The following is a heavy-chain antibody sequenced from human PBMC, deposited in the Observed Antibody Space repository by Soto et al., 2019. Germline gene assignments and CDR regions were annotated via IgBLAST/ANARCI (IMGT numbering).Heavy chain of an antibody. Sequence: ASVKVSCKASGYTFTSYGISWVRQAPGQGLEWMGWISAYNGNTNYAQKLQGRVTMTTDTSTSTAYMELRSLRSDDTAVYYCARVPLIVVVPADYFDYWGQGTLVTVSS. CDR1: GYTFTSYG. D-gene: IGHD2-2*01. CDR3: ARVPLIVVVPADYFDY. CDR2: ISAYNGNT. J-gene: IGHJ4*02. V-gene: IGHV1-18*04.